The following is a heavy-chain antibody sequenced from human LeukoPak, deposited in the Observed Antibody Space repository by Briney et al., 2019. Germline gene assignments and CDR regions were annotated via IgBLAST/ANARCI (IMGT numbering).Heavy chain of an antibody. CDR3: ARGPLPSGYDDRRAYYFDY. CDR2: IKPSGGST. D-gene: IGHD5-12*01. J-gene: IGHJ4*02. Sequence: ASVKVSCKASAYTFTNYYIHWVRQAPGQGLEWMGIIKPSGGSTVYAQKFQGRVTMTWDTSTTTVYMELSSLRSEDTAVYYCARGPLPSGYDDRRAYYFDYWGQGTLVTVSS. V-gene: IGHV1-46*01. CDR1: AYTFTNYY.